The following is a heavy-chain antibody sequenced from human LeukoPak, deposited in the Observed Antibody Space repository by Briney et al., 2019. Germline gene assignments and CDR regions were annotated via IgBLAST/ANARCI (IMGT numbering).Heavy chain of an antibody. Sequence: SETLSLTCTVSGGSISSSSYYWGWIRQPPGKGLEWIGEINHSGSTNYNPSLKSRVTISVDTSKNQFSLKLSSVTAADTAVYYCAREGSSSGFDYWGQGTLVTVSS. CDR1: GGSISSSSYY. J-gene: IGHJ4*02. CDR2: INHSGST. V-gene: IGHV4-39*07. CDR3: AREGSSSGFDY. D-gene: IGHD6-6*01.